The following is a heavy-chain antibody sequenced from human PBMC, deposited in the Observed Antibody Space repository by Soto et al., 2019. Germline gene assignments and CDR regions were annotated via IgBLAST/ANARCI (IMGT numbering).Heavy chain of an antibody. CDR1: GFTFSNAW. Sequence: GGSLRLSCAASGFTFSNAWMNWVRQAPGKGLEWVGRIKSKTDGGTTDYAAPVKGRLTISRDDSKNTLYLQMNSLKTEDTAVYYCTTASRSPELWFGELYYYGMDVWGQGTTVTVSS. CDR3: TTASRSPELWFGELYYYGMDV. V-gene: IGHV3-15*07. D-gene: IGHD3-10*01. CDR2: IKSKTDGGTT. J-gene: IGHJ6*02.